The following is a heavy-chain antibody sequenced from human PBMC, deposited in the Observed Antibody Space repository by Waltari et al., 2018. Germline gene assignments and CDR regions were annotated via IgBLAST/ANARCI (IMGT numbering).Heavy chain of an antibody. CDR3: ARDVPYGDYGYY. V-gene: IGHV4-61*09. J-gene: IGHJ4*02. D-gene: IGHD4-17*01. CDR1: GGSISSGSYY. CDR2: IYTSGIT. Sequence: QVQLQESGPGLVKPSQTLSLTCTVSGGSISSGSYYWSWIRQPAGKGLEWIGYIYTSGITNYNPSLKSRVTISVDTSKNQFSLKLSSVTAADTAVYYCARDVPYGDYGYYWGQGTLVTVSS.